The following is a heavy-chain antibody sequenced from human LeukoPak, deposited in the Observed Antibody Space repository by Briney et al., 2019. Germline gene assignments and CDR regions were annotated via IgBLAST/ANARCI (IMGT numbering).Heavy chain of an antibody. D-gene: IGHD6-19*01. CDR3: ARFGLGKHIEVAGIPFDI. CDR2: ISAYNGNT. Sequence: GASVKVSCKASGYTFTSYHVHWVRQAPGQGLEWMGWISAYNGNTNYAQKLQGRVTMTTDTSTSTAYMELRSLRSDDTAVYYCARFGLGKHIEVAGIPFDIWGQGTMVTVSS. J-gene: IGHJ3*02. CDR1: GYTFTSYH. V-gene: IGHV1-18*01.